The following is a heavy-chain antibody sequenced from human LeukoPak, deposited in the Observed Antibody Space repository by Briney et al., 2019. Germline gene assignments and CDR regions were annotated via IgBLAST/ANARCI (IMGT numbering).Heavy chain of an antibody. CDR2: INHSINT. D-gene: IGHD3-10*01. Sequence: SETLSLTCAVYGGSFSGYYWSWIRQPPGKGLEWIGEINHSINTNYNPSLKSRVTISVDTSKNQFSLKLSSVTAADTAVYYCARTAHYYGSGMYDYWGQGTLVTLSS. CDR3: ARTAHYYGSGMYDY. J-gene: IGHJ4*02. V-gene: IGHV4-34*01. CDR1: GGSFSGYY.